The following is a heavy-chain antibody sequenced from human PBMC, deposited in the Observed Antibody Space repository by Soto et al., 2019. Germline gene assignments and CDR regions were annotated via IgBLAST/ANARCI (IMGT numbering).Heavy chain of an antibody. J-gene: IGHJ4*02. CDR2: IVVGSGNT. CDR3: AAGGMATVTTFDY. CDR1: GFTFTSSA. Sequence: GASVKVSCKASGFTFTSSAVQWLRQARGQRLEWIGWIVVGSGNTNYAQKFQERVTITRDMSTSTAYMELSSLRSEDTAVYYCAAGGMATVTTFDYWGQGTLVTVSS. V-gene: IGHV1-58*01. D-gene: IGHD4-4*01.